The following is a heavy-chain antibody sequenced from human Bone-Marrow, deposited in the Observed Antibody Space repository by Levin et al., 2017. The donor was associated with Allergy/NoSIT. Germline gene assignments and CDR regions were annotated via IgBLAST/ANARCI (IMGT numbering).Heavy chain of an antibody. J-gene: IGHJ6*02. CDR1: GFTFSTYA. V-gene: IGHV3-23*01. D-gene: IGHD3-22*01. CDR2: ISGTGGTT. CDR3: AKANADSNDYYFPALYYSYYSGMDV. Sequence: GESLKISCAASGFTFSTYAMTWVRQAPGKGLEWVSGISGTGGTTDYADSVKGRFTISRDNSKNTLDLQMNSLRPEDTAVYYCAKANADSNDYYFPALYYSYYSGMDVWGQGTTVTVSS.